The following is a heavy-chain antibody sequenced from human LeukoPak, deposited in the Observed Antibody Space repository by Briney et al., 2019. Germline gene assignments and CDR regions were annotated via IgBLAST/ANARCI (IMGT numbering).Heavy chain of an antibody. Sequence: SGGSLRLSCAASGFTFDDYGMSWVRHAPGKGLEWVSGINWNGGSTGYADSVKGRFTISRDNAKNSLYLQMNSLRAEDTALYYCARDSGNYLDAFDFWGQGTMVTVSS. CDR3: ARDSGNYLDAFDF. CDR1: GFTFDDYG. J-gene: IGHJ3*01. V-gene: IGHV3-20*04. D-gene: IGHD1-7*01. CDR2: INWNGGST.